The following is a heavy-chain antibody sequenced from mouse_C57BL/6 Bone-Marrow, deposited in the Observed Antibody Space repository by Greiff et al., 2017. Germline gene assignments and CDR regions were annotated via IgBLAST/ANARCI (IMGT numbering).Heavy chain of an antibody. J-gene: IGHJ4*01. CDR2: MHPNGGSP. V-gene: IGHV1-64*01. CDR1: GYTFTNYW. D-gene: IGHD2-4*01. Sequence: QVQLQQPGAELVKPGASVKLSCKASGYTFTNYWMHWVKQRPGQGLEWIGMMHPNGGSPDYNEKFKSEATLSVDKSSRTAYMELSSLTSEDSAVYYCARCCDYDGYTMDYWGQGTSVTVSS. CDR3: ARCCDYDGYTMDY.